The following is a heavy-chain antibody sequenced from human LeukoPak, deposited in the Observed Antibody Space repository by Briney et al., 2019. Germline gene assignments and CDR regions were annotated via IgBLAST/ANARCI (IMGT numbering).Heavy chain of an antibody. CDR1: GGSFSGYY. CDR3: ARWRLKVAAFDY. CDR2: INHSGST. Sequence: PSETLSLTCAVYGGSFSGYYWSWIRQPPGKGLEWIGEINHSGSTNYNPSLKSRVTISVDTSKNQFSLKLSSVTAADTAVYYCARWRLKVAAFDYWGQGTLVTVSS. V-gene: IGHV4-34*01. J-gene: IGHJ4*02. D-gene: IGHD6-19*01.